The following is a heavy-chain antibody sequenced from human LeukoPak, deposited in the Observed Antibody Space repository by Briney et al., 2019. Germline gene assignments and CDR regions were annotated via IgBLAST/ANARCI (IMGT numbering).Heavy chain of an antibody. CDR2: ISSSGSTI. J-gene: IGHJ4*02. CDR1: GFTFSSYE. V-gene: IGHV3-48*03. D-gene: IGHD3-22*01. CDR3: ARGAAHYYDSSGYYFYGPGFDY. Sequence: PGGSLRLSCAASGFTFSSYEMNWVRQAPGKGLEWVSYISSSGSTIYYADSVKGRFTISRDNAKNSLYLQMNSLRAEDTAVYYCARGAAHYYDSSGYYFYGPGFDYWGQGTLVTVSS.